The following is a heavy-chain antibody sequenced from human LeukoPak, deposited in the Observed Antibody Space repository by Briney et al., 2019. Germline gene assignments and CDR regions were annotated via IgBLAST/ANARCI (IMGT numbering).Heavy chain of an antibody. J-gene: IGHJ4*02. D-gene: IGHD3-3*01. CDR2: ISSSGSGGNT. V-gene: IGHV3-23*01. CDR1: GFTFSTYA. Sequence: PGGSLRLSCAASGFTFSTYAMSWARQAPGKGLEWVSGISSSGSGGNTYYADSVKGRFTISRDSSKNTLFLQMNSLRAEDTATYYCAKQPRSDSAADYWGQGTLVAVSS. CDR3: AKQPRSDSAADY.